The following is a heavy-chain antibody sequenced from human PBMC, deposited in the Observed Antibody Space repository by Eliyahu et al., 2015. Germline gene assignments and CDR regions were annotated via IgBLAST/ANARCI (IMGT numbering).Heavy chain of an antibody. D-gene: IGHD5-12*01. CDR2: ISGSGGST. CDR3: ANLGGYDLGGVDY. Sequence: EWVSAISGSGGSTYYADSVKGRFTISRDNSKNTLYLQMNSLRAEDTAAYYCANLGGYDLGGVDYWGQGTLVTVSS. V-gene: IGHV3-23*01. J-gene: IGHJ4*02.